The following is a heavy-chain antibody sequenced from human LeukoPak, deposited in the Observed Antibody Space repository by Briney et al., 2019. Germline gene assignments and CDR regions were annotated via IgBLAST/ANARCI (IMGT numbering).Heavy chain of an antibody. J-gene: IGHJ4*02. CDR3: ASAEAYSTDY. CDR1: AFTVSSNY. CDR2: IYSGGST. Sequence: GRSLRLSCAASAFTVSSNYMSWVRQAPGKGLEWFSVIYSGGSTYSAYSVKGRFTISRDNSKNKQYLQMNRLRAEDTAVYYCASAEAYSTDYWGQGTLVTVSS. V-gene: IGHV3-66*01. D-gene: IGHD6-13*01.